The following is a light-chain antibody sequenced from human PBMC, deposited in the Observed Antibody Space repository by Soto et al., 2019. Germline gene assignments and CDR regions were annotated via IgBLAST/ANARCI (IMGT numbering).Light chain of an antibody. V-gene: IGKV1-5*01. CDR2: DAS. CDR3: QQYNSYSRT. J-gene: IGKJ1*01. CDR1: QSISSW. Sequence: DIQMTQSPSTLSASVGDRVTITCRASQSISSWLAWYQQKPGKAPKLLIYDASSLESGVPSRFSCSGSWTEFTLTISSLQPDDFATYYCQQYNSYSRTFGQGTKVEIK.